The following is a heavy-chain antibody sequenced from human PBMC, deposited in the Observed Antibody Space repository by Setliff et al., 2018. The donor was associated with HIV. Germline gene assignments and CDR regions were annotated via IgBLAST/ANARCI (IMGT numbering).Heavy chain of an antibody. D-gene: IGHD3-10*01. V-gene: IGHV4-61*09. J-gene: IGHJ6*03. CDR3: ARGGREYGVNYYYYYMDV. CDR2: IYTSEST. Sequence: SETLSLTCTVSGGSISNGYYYWSWIRQPAGKGLEWIGHIYTSESTTYNPSLKSRVTISVDTSKNQFSLKLSSVTAADTAVYYCARGGREYGVNYYYYYMDVWGKGTTVTVSS. CDR1: GGSISNGYYY.